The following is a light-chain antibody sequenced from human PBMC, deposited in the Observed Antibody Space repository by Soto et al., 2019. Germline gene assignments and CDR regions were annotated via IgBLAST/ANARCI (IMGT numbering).Light chain of an antibody. CDR2: DAS. Sequence: DIQMTQSPSTLSASVGDRVTITCLAIQSISSWLAWYQQKPWKAPKLLIYDASSLESGVPSRFSGSGSGTEFTLTISSLQHDDFANHYCQHYKDYYALTFGGGTKVDIK. J-gene: IGKJ4*01. CDR3: QHYKDYYALT. CDR1: QSISSW. V-gene: IGKV1-5*01.